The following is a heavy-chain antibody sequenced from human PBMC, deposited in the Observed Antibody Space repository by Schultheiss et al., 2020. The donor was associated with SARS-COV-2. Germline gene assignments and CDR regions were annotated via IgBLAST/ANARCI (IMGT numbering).Heavy chain of an antibody. CDR1: GGSISSGGYY. CDR2: IYYSGST. V-gene: IGHV4-61*08. Sequence: SETLSLTCTVSGGSISSGGYYWSWIRQPPGKGLEWIGYIYYSGSTNYNPSLKSRVTISVDTSKNQFSLKLSSVTAADTAVYYCARVPGRVPSYYYGMDVWGQGTTVTVSS. CDR3: ARVPGRVPSYYYGMDV. J-gene: IGHJ6*02. D-gene: IGHD1-1*01.